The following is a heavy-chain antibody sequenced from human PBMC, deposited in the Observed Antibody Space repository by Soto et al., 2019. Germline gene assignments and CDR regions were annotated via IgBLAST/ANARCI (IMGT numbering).Heavy chain of an antibody. J-gene: IGHJ4*02. CDR2: AYHSGST. D-gene: IGHD3-10*01. CDR1: GGFTSTNNW. Sequence: SETLSLTCAVSGGFTSTNNWWSWVRQPPGKGLEWIGDAYHSGSTEYNPSLKSRVSMSVDKSKNQISLKLTSATAADTAVYYCARSPPSSYYGGSGTFDYWGQGTLVTVSS. CDR3: ARSPPSSYYGGSGTFDY. V-gene: IGHV4-4*02.